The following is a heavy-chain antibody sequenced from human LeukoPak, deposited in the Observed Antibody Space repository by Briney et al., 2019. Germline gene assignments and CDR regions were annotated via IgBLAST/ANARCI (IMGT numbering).Heavy chain of an antibody. V-gene: IGHV3-7*04. CDR2: VDEDGSER. J-gene: IGHJ4*02. D-gene: IGHD6-13*01. CDR3: VRGQGAAGDY. Sequence: PGGSLRLSCAASGFTFSRYWMTWVRQAPGKGLEWVANVDEDGSERFYVDSVKGRFTISRDNAKNSLYLQMNSLRVEDTALYYCVRGQGAAGDYWGQGTLVTVSS. CDR1: GFTFSRYW.